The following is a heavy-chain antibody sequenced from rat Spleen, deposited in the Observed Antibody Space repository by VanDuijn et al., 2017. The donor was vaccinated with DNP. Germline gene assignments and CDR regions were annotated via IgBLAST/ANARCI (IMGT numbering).Heavy chain of an antibody. Sequence: EVQLQESGPGLVKPSQSLSLTCSVTGHSITSNYWGWIRKFPGNKTEWIGHISYSGRTTYNPSLKSRISITRDTSKNQFFLQLNSVSTEDTATYYCARWKIGPHYFDYWGQGGMVTVSS. CDR1: GHSITSNY. CDR3: ARWKIGPHYFDY. J-gene: IGHJ2*01. V-gene: IGHV3-1*01. D-gene: IGHD1-5*01. CDR2: ISYSGRT.